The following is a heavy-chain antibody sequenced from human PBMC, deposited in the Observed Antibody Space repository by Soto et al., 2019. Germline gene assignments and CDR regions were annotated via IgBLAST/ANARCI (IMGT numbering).Heavy chain of an antibody. J-gene: IGHJ3*02. CDR1: GGSISSGGYS. CDR2: IYYSGST. CDR3: ARVRQPYSGYDDDAFDI. V-gene: IGHV4-30-4*07. Sequence: SLTCAVSGGSISSGGYSWSWIRQPPGKGLEWIGYIYYSGSTNYNPSLKSRVTISVDTSKNQFSLKLSSVTAADTAVYYCARVRQPYSGYDDDAFDIWGQGTMVTVSS. D-gene: IGHD5-12*01.